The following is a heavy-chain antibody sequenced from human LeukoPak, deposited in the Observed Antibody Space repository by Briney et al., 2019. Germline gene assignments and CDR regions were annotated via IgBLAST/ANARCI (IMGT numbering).Heavy chain of an antibody. D-gene: IGHD2-21*01. CDR2: ISGSGGST. CDR3: ARDSISRYGMDV. V-gene: IGHV3-23*01. CDR1: GFTFSSYA. J-gene: IGHJ6*02. Sequence: GGSLRLSCAASGFTFSSYAMTWVRQAPGKGLEWVSAISGSGGSTYYADSVKGRFTISRDNAKNSLYLQMNSLRAEDTAVYYCARDSISRYGMDVWGQGTTVTVSS.